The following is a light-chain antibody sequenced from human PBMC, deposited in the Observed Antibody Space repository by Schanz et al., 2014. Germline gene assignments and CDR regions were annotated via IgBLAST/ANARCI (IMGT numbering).Light chain of an antibody. V-gene: IGLV1-44*01. CDR2: SSN. CDR1: SSNIGSTT. J-gene: IGLJ3*02. CDR3: QSYDSRLGGPE. Sequence: QSVLTQPPSASGTPGQRVTISCSGSSSNIGSTTVNWYQQLPGTAPKLLIYSSNQRPSGVPDRFSGSKFGTSASLAISGLQSEDEADYYCQSYDSRLGGPEFGGGTKLTVL.